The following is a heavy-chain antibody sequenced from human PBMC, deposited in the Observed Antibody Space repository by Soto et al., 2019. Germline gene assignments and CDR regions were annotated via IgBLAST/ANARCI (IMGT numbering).Heavy chain of an antibody. D-gene: IGHD2-15*01. V-gene: IGHV4-34*01. J-gene: IGHJ6*02. CDR1: GGSFSGYY. CDR3: AGRRRSSVLYYCYYGMDV. Sequence: QVQLQQWGAGLLKPSETLSLTCAVYGGSFSGYYWSWIRQPPGKGLEWIGEINHSGSTNYNPSLKSRVVISVDTSKNQFSLKLSSVTAADTAVYYCAGRRRSSVLYYCYYGMDVWGQGTTVTVSS. CDR2: INHSGST.